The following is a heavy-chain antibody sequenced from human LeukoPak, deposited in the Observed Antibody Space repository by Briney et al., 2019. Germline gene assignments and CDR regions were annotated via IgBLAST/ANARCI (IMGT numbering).Heavy chain of an antibody. J-gene: IGHJ4*02. V-gene: IGHV3-48*04. CDR2: ISSSGSTI. D-gene: IGHD3-10*01. CDR1: GFTFSSYS. CDR3: ARDYGGGFGESIDY. Sequence: GGSLRLSCAAYGFTFSSYSMNWVRQAPGKGREWVSYISSSGSTIYYADSVEGRFTISRQNAKNSLSLQMNSLRAEDTAVYYCARDYGGGFGESIDYWGQGTLVTVSS.